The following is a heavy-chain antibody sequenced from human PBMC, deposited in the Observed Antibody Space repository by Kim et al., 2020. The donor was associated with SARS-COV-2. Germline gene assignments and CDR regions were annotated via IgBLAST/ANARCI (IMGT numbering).Heavy chain of an antibody. CDR2: T. D-gene: IGHD3-10*01. J-gene: IGHJ4*02. V-gene: IGHV4-34*01. CDR3: ARAMVRGPSDY. Sequence: TNYNPSLKSRVTISVDTSKNQFSLKLSSVTAADTAVYYCARAMVRGPSDYWGQGTLVTVSS.